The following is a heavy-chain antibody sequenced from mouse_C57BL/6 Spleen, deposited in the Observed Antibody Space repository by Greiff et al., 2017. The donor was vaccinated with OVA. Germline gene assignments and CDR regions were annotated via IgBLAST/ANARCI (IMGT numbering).Heavy chain of an antibody. CDR1: GFSLSTSGMG. V-gene: IGHV8-12*01. CDR3: ARRMGPHYDYDGYAMDY. J-gene: IGHJ4*01. D-gene: IGHD2-4*01. Sequence: QVTLKVSGPGILQSSQTLSLTCSFSGFSLSTSGMGVSWIRQPSGKGLEWLAHIYWDDDKRYNPSLKSRLTISKDTSRNQVFLKITSVDTADTATYYGARRMGPHYDYDGYAMDYWGQGTSVTVSS. CDR2: IYWDDDK.